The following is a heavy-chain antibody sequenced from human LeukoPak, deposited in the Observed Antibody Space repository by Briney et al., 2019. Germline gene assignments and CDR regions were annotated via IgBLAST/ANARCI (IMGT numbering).Heavy chain of an antibody. D-gene: IGHD3-10*01. CDR3: VRVALYYYGSEIYYFFEH. Sequence: GGSLRLSCAASGFTFSDYYMSWIRQAPGKGLEWVSKISSSGSTIYYADSVKGRFTISRDNAKNSLYLQMNTLRVEDTAIYYCVRVALYYYGSEIYYFFEHWGQGTPVTASS. CDR1: GFTFSDYY. CDR2: ISSSGSTI. V-gene: IGHV3-11*04. J-gene: IGHJ4*02.